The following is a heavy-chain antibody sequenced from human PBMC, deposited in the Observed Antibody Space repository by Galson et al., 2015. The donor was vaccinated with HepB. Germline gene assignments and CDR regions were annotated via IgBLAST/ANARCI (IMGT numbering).Heavy chain of an antibody. CDR3: ARSRIAVAGAVPPPRFDY. J-gene: IGHJ4*02. CDR2: IIPIFGTA. D-gene: IGHD6-19*01. CDR1: GGTFSSYA. V-gene: IGHV1-69*13. Sequence: SVKVSCKASGGTFSSYAISWVRQAPGQGLEWMGGIIPIFGTANYAQKFQGRVTITADESTSTAYMELSSLRSEDTTVYYCARSRIAVAGAVPPPRFDYWGQGTLVTVSS.